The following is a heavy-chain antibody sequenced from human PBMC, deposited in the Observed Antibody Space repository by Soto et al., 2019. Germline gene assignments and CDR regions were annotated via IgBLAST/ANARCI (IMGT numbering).Heavy chain of an antibody. J-gene: IGHJ4*02. Sequence: GASVKVSCKASGYTFTSYAMHWVRQAPGQRLEWMGWINAGNGNTKYSQKFQGRVTITRDTSASTACMELSSLRSEDTAVYYCAVYGDYVYFDYWGQGTLVTVSS. V-gene: IGHV1-3*01. D-gene: IGHD4-17*01. CDR3: AVYGDYVYFDY. CDR2: INAGNGNT. CDR1: GYTFTSYA.